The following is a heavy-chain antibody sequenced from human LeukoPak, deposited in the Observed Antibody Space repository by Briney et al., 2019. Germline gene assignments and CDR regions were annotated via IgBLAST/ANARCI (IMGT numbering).Heavy chain of an antibody. V-gene: IGHV3-33*06. CDR2: IWYDGSNK. D-gene: IGHD1-1*01. J-gene: IGHJ4*02. CDR3: AKDRGSNSPNLHLDY. CDR1: GFTFSSYG. Sequence: GRSLRLSCAASGFTFSSYGMHWVRQAPGKGLEWVAVIWYDGSNKYYADSVKGRFTISRDNSKNTLYLQMNSLRAEDTAVYYCAKDRGSNSPNLHLDYWGQGTLVTVSS.